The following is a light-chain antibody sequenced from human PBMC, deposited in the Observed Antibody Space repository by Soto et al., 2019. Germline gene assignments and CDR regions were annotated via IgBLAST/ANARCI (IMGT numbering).Light chain of an antibody. J-gene: IGKJ1*01. CDR1: QSVSSY. V-gene: IGKV3-15*01. CDR2: GAS. Sequence: EIMLTQSPATLSLSPGERATLSCRASQSVSSYLAWYQQKPGQAPRLLIYGASTRATGIPARFSGSGSGTEFTLTINSLQSEDFAVYYCQQYNNWPRTFGQGTKVDI. CDR3: QQYNNWPRT.